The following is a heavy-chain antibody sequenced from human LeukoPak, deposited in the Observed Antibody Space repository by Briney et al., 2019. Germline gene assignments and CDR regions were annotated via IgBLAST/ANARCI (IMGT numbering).Heavy chain of an antibody. J-gene: IGHJ4*02. CDR1: GYRFSGYY. CDR2: INPNSGGS. D-gene: IGHD6-19*01. Sequence: AASVKVSCKASGYRFSGYYMYWVRQAPGQGLEWMGWINPNSGGSKYAQKFQGRVTMTRDTSISTAYMELSRLRSDDTAVYYCARDAVDIAVAGTFDYWGQGTLVTVSS. CDR3: ARDAVDIAVAGTFDY. V-gene: IGHV1-2*02.